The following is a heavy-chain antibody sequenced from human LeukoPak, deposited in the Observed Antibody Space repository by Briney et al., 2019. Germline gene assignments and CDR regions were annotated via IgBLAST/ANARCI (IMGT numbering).Heavy chain of an antibody. CDR2: SSYSGTT. J-gene: IGHJ3*02. CDR1: GGSFSGYY. Sequence: PSETLSLTCAVYGGSFSGYYWSWIRQPPEKGPEWIGSSSYSGTTYYNPPLRSRVTISVDTSKNQFSLKLTSVTAADTAVYYCARDNYYGSGGEMEDGFDIWGQGTMVTVSS. D-gene: IGHD3-10*01. CDR3: ARDNYYGSGGEMEDGFDI. V-gene: IGHV4-34*01.